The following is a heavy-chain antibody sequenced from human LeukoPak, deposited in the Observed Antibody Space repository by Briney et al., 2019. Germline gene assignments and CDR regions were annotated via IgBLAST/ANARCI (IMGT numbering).Heavy chain of an antibody. CDR3: ARDHSLDY. J-gene: IGHJ4*02. V-gene: IGHV3-7*04. Sequence: GGSLRLSCAASGFTFSSYSMNWVRQAPGKGLEWVANIKEDGSEKYYVDSVKGRFTISRDNAKNSLYLQMNSLRAEDTAVYYCARDHSLDYWGQGTVVTVSS. CDR2: IKEDGSEK. CDR1: GFTFSSYS. D-gene: IGHD2-15*01.